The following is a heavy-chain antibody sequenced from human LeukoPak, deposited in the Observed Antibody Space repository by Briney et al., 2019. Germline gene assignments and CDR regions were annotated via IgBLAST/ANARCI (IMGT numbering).Heavy chain of an antibody. CDR1: GFTFSSCE. Sequence: GGSLRLSCAASGFTFSSCEMNWVRQAPGKGLEWVSYISSSGSTIYYADSVKGRFTISRDNAKNSLYLQMNSLRAEDTAVYYCARDGVAAAGTDWFDPWGQGTLVTVSS. CDR2: ISSSGSTI. CDR3: ARDGVAAAGTDWFDP. J-gene: IGHJ5*02. D-gene: IGHD6-13*01. V-gene: IGHV3-48*03.